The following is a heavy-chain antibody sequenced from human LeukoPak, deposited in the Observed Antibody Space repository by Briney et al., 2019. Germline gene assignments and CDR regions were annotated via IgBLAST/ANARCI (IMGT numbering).Heavy chain of an antibody. D-gene: IGHD2-21*02. V-gene: IGHV3-66*01. Sequence: GGSLRLSCAASGFTVSSNYMSWVRQAPGRGREWVSVIYSGGSTYYADSVKGRFTISRDNSKNTLYLQMNSLRAEDTAVYYCARGQCGGDCYSYYYYGMDVWGQGTTVTVSS. CDR2: IYSGGST. J-gene: IGHJ6*02. CDR1: GFTVSSNY. CDR3: ARGQCGGDCYSYYYYGMDV.